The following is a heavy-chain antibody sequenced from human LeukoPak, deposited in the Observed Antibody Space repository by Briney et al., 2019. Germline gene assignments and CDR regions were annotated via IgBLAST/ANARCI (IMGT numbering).Heavy chain of an antibody. J-gene: IGHJ5*02. D-gene: IGHD3-22*01. V-gene: IGHV4-30-4*01. CDR1: GGSISSGDYY. CDR2: MYYSGST. Sequence: SETLSLTCTVSGGSISSGDYYWSWIRQPPGKGLEWIGYMYYSGSTYYNPSLKSRVIISVDTSKNQFSLKLSSVTAADTAVYYCARPYYYDSRIDPWGQGTLVTVSS. CDR3: ARPYYYDSRIDP.